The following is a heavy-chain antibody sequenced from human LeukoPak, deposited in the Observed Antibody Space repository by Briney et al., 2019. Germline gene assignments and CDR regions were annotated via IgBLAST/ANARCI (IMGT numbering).Heavy chain of an antibody. J-gene: IGHJ6*04. CDR3: ARDLLLWFGEVYNYGMDV. CDR1: GFTFSSYE. Sequence: SGGSLRLSCAASGFTFSSYEMNWVRQAPGEGLEWVLYISISGSTFYYADSVKGPFTISRDNAKNSLYLQMNSLRAEDTAVYYCARDLLLWFGEVYNYGMDVWGKGTTVTVSS. V-gene: IGHV3-48*03. CDR2: ISISGSTF. D-gene: IGHD3-10*01.